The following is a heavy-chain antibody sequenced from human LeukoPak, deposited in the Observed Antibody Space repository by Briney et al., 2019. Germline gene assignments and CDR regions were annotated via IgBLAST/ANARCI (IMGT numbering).Heavy chain of an antibody. V-gene: IGHV3-53*01. CDR2: IYSGGST. CDR3: AKSGGLYGSGSPYDY. D-gene: IGHD3-10*01. J-gene: IGHJ4*02. CDR1: GFTVSSNY. Sequence: GGSLRLSCAASGFTVSSNYMSWVRQAPGKGLEWVAVIYSGGSTYYADSVKGRFTISRDSSKNTLYLQMNSLRAEDTAVYYCAKSGGLYGSGSPYDYWGQGTLVTVSS.